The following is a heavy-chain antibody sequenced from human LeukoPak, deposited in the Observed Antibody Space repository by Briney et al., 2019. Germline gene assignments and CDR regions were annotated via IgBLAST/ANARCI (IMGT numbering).Heavy chain of an antibody. CDR1: GGSISSYY. CDR3: ARGGQLVVPFDP. Sequence: SETLSLTCTVSGGSISSYYWSWIRQPPGKGLEWIGYIYYSGSTNYNPSLKSRVTISVDTSKNQFSLKLSSVTAADTAVYYCARGGQLVVPFDPWGQGTLVTVSS. J-gene: IGHJ5*02. CDR2: IYYSGST. V-gene: IGHV4-59*12. D-gene: IGHD6-6*01.